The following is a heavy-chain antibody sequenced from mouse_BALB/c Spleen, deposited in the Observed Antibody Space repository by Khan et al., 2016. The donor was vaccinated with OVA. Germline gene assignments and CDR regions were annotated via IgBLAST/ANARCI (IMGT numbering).Heavy chain of an antibody. J-gene: IGHJ1*01. D-gene: IGHD1-1*01. CDR2: VNPNNGGT. V-gene: IGHV1-26*01. Sequence: VQLKESGPDLVKPGASVKISCKASGYSFTGYYIHWVKQSHGKSLEWIGRVNPNNGGTSSNQKFKGKAILTVDKSSNTAYMELRSLTSEDSAVYSCAIYHGYFDVWGAGTTVTVSS. CDR3: AIYHGYFDV. CDR1: GYSFTGYY.